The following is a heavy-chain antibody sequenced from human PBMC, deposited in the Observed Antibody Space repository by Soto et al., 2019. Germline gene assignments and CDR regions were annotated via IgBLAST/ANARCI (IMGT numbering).Heavy chain of an antibody. CDR1: GDSLTNYY. V-gene: IGHV4-59*08. CDR2: IMYSGYS. CDR3: ARHGFGPLHGLVEV. D-gene: IGHD3-10*01. J-gene: IGHJ6*02. Sequence: QVQLQESGPGLVKPSETLSLTCTVSGDSLTNYYWRWFQQPPGKRLEWIGYIMYSGYSAYNLSLKSQVTMSMDTSKTQFSLMLESVTATDTAVYYCARHGFGPLHGLVEVWGQGTTVIVSS.